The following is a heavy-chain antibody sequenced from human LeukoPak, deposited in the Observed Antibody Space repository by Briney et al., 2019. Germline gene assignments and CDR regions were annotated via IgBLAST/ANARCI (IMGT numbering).Heavy chain of an antibody. CDR2: ISGYDGNT. J-gene: IGHJ5*02. V-gene: IGHV1-18*01. CDR1: DYTFANYG. D-gene: IGHD2-15*01. Sequence: ASVKVSCKTSDYTFANYGISWVRQAPGQGLQWMGWISGYDGNTKYAQKFEGRVTMTTDTSTSTAYMELGSLRSDDTAIYYCARDYSQEFCSGGSCKFDPWGQGTLVTVSS. CDR3: ARDYSQEFCSGGSCKFDP.